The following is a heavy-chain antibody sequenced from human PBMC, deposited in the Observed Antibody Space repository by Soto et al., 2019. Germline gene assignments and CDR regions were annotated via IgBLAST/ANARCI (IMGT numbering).Heavy chain of an antibody. J-gene: IGHJ5*02. CDR2: IFYSGGT. D-gene: IGHD3-22*01. CDR3: ARQASGYYSGWFDP. Sequence: QLLLQESGPGLVKPSETLSLTCTVSGGSFLDSTYYWAWIRQPPGKGLEWIGNIFYSGGTFYTPSLKSRVTVSVDTSYNKFSVKLSSVTAADAAVYYCARQASGYYSGWFDPWGQGTLVTVYS. V-gene: IGHV4-39*01. CDR1: GGSFLDSTYY.